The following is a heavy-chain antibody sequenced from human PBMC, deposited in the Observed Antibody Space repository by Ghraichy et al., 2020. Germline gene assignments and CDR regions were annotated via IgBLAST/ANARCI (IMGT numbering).Heavy chain of an antibody. CDR1: GGSISSSSYY. CDR2: IYYSGST. Sequence: SETLSLTCTVSGGSISSSSYYWGWIRQPPGKGLEWIGSIYYSGSTYYNPSLKSRVTISVDTSKNQFSLKLSSVTAADTAVYYCARDHGGYYGSGSPEGDYWGQGTLVTVSS. V-gene: IGHV4-39*07. J-gene: IGHJ4*02. CDR3: ARDHGGYYGSGSPEGDY. D-gene: IGHD3-10*01.